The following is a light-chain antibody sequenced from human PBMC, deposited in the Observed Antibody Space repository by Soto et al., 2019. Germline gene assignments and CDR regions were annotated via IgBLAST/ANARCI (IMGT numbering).Light chain of an antibody. Sequence: QSALTQPPSASGSPGQSVTISCTGTSSDVGRYNFVSWYQVHPGKAPKLLIYEVTKRPSGVPDRFSASKSGNTASLTVSGLQAEDEAGYYCSSYEGTKGVLFGGGTKLTVL. V-gene: IGLV2-8*01. CDR3: SSYEGTKGVL. CDR1: SSDVGRYNF. CDR2: EVT. J-gene: IGLJ2*01.